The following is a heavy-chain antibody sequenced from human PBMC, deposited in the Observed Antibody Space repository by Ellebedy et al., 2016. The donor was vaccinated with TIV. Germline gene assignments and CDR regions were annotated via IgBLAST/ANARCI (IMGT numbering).Heavy chain of an antibody. Sequence: GGSLRLSCAASGFTFSSFAMHWVRQAPGKGLEWLSVISADGVSTYHAGSVKGRFTITRDNSKNTLYLQMSRLSAEDTAIYYCAKGSSSGFTYDRVGLEYWGQGTLVTVSS. CDR1: GFTFSSFA. CDR3: AKGSSSGFTYDRVGLEY. J-gene: IGHJ4*02. D-gene: IGHD1-26*01. V-gene: IGHV3-23*01. CDR2: ISADGVST.